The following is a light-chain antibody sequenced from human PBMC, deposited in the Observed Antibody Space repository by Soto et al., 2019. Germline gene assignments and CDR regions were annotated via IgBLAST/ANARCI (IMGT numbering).Light chain of an antibody. Sequence: QSVLTQPPSVSGAPGQRVTISCTGSSSNIGARYDVHWYQQLPGTAPKVLIYGNNNRPSGVPDRFSGSKSGTSASLAITGLQAEDEADYYCQSYDSSLSGSGVFGTGTKLTVL. CDR2: GNN. CDR1: SSNIGARYD. J-gene: IGLJ1*01. CDR3: QSYDSSLSGSGV. V-gene: IGLV1-40*01.